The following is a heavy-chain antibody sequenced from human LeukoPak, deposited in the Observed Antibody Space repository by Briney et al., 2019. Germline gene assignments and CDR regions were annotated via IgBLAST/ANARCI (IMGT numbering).Heavy chain of an antibody. V-gene: IGHV3-73*01. D-gene: IGHD3-9*01. CDR1: GFTFSGSA. CDR2: IRSKANSYAT. CDR3: ASGLRYFDLYY. Sequence: GGSLRLSCAASGFTFSGSAMHWVRQTSGKGLEWVGRIRSKANSYATAYAASLKGRFTISRDDSKNTAYLEMNSLESEDTAVYYCASGLRYFDLYYWGQGTLVTVSS. J-gene: IGHJ4*02.